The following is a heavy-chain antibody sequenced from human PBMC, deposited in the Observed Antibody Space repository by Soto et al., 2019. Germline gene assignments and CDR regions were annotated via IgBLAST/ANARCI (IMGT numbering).Heavy chain of an antibody. CDR1: GFTFSSYA. CDR2: ISYDGSNK. J-gene: IGHJ3*02. V-gene: IGHV3-30-3*01. CDR3: TRDLGFDI. D-gene: IGHD7-27*01. Sequence: PGGSLRLSCXASGFTFSSYAMHWVRQAPGKGLEWVAVISYDGSNKYYADSVKGRFTISRDNSKNTLYLQMNSLRAEDTAVYYYTRDLGFDIWGQGTMVTVSS.